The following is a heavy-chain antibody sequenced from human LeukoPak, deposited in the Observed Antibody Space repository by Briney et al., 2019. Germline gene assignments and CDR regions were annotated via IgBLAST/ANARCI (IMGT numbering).Heavy chain of an antibody. Sequence: GASVKVSCKASGYTFTSYYMHWVRQAPGQGLEWMGIINPSGGSTSYAQKFQGRVTMTRDTSTSTVYMELSSLRSEDTAVYYCALSTWDTAMVTRGGDYWGQGTLVTVSS. V-gene: IGHV1-46*03. J-gene: IGHJ4*02. CDR3: ALSTWDTAMVTRGGDY. CDR2: INPSGGST. CDR1: GYTFTSYY. D-gene: IGHD5-18*01.